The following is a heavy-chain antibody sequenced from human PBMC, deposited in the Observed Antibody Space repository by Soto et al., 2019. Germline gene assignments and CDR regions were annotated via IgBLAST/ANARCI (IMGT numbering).Heavy chain of an antibody. CDR1: GFTFSTYD. CDR3: AKDWGERAYFH. J-gene: IGHJ4*02. CDR2: ISYDGSNK. D-gene: IGHD3-16*01. V-gene: IGHV3-30*18. Sequence: QVQLVESGGGVVQPGRSLRLSCVASGFTFSTYDMHWVRQAPGKGLEWVAVISYDGSNKYYADSVKGRFTISRDNSKNTLYLQMSSLRTEDTAVYYCAKDWGERAYFHWGQGNLVTVSS.